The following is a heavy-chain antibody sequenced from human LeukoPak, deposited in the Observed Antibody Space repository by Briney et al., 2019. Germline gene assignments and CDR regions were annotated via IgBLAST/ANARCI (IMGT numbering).Heavy chain of an antibody. CDR2: IYSGGST. CDR1: GFTVSSNY. D-gene: IGHD6-13*01. J-gene: IGHJ4*02. CDR3: ASLASSSWYRGLFY. V-gene: IGHV3-66*01. Sequence: GGSLRLSCAASGFTVSSNYMSWVRQAPGKGLEWVSVIYSGGSTYYADSVTGRFTISRDNSKTTLYLQMNSLRAEDTAVYYCASLASSSWYRGLFYWGQGTLVTVSS.